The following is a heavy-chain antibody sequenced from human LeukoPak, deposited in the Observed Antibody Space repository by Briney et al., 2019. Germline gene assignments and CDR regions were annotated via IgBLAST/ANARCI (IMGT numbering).Heavy chain of an antibody. Sequence: GGSLRLSCAGSGFTFSRHWMHWVRQAPGKGLVWVSRISLDGSTTLYSDSVGGRFTISRDNAKNTLYLQMNSLGAEDTADYYCGSSEDGYIDYWGQGTRVSVSS. CDR3: GSSEDGYIDY. D-gene: IGHD5-24*01. J-gene: IGHJ4*02. V-gene: IGHV3-74*01. CDR2: ISLDGSTT. CDR1: GFTFSRHW.